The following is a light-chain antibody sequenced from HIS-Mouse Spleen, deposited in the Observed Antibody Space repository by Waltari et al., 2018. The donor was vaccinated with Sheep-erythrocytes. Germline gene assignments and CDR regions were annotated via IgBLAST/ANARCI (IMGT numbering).Light chain of an antibody. CDR3: MQGTHWPPYT. V-gene: IGKV2-30*02. CDR1: QSLVHSDGNTY. Sequence: DVVMPQSPLSLPVTLGQPASISCRSSQSLVHSDGNTYLNWFQQRPGQSPRRLIYKVSNRDSGVPDRFSGSGSGTDFTLKSSRGEAEDVGVYYCMQGTHWPPYTFGQGTRLEIK. J-gene: IGKJ5*01. CDR2: KVS.